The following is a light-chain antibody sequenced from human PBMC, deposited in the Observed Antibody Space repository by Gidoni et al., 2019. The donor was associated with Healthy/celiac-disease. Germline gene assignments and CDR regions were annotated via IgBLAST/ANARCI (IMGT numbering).Light chain of an antibody. CDR1: QSVRSN. V-gene: IGKV3-15*01. Sequence: EIVMPHSPATLSVSPGERATLSCRASQSVRSNLAWYQQKPGQAPRLLIYGASTRATGIPARFSGSGSGTEFTLTISSLQSEDFAVYYCQQYNNWPPGTFXQXTKLEIK. CDR3: QQYNNWPPGT. CDR2: GAS. J-gene: IGKJ2*01.